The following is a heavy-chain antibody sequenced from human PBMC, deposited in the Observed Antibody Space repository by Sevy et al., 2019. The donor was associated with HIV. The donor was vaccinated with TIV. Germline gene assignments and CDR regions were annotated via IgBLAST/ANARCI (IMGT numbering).Heavy chain of an antibody. CDR2: ISSSGSTI. CDR3: ARRYYGSGSYYKQSPYYFDY. J-gene: IGHJ4*02. CDR1: GSTFSDYY. Sequence: GSLRLSCAASGSTFSDYYMSWIRQAPGKGLEWVSYISSSGSTIYYADSVKGRFTISRDNAKNSLYLQMNSLRAEDTAVYYCARRYYGSGSYYKQSPYYFDYWGQGTLVTVSS. V-gene: IGHV3-11*04. D-gene: IGHD3-10*01.